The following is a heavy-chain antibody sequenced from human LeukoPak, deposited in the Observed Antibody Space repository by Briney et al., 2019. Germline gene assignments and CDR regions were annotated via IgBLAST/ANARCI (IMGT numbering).Heavy chain of an antibody. CDR3: ARAARLHYMDV. D-gene: IGHD6-6*01. Sequence: GGSLRLSCAASGFTFSSYWMSWVRQAPGKGLEWVANIKQDGSEKYYVDSVKGRFTISRDNAKNSLYLQMNSLRAEDTAAYYCARAARLHYMDVWGKGTTVTVSS. J-gene: IGHJ6*03. CDR1: GFTFSSYW. V-gene: IGHV3-7*01. CDR2: IKQDGSEK.